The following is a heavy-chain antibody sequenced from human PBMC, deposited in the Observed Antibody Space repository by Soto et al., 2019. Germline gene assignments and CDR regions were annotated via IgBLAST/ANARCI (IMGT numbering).Heavy chain of an antibody. Sequence: PSETLSLTCTVYGGSISSSSSYWGWIRQPPGKGLEGIWSIYYSGSTYYNPYLKSRVTISVDTSKNQFSLKLSTVTAEDTAVYYCAREVLSRDSANTVVVVAARFDPLGQGTLVTVSS. J-gene: IGHJ5*02. D-gene: IGHD2-15*01. CDR3: AREVLSRDSANTVVVVAARFDP. V-gene: IGHV4-39*01. CDR1: GGSISSSSSY. CDR2: IYYSGST.